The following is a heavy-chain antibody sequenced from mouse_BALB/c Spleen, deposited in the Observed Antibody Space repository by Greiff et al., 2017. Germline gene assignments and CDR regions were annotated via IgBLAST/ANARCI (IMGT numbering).Heavy chain of an antibody. CDR3: ARWLLGAMDY. J-gene: IGHJ4*01. Sequence: VQLQQSGPGLVKPSQSLSLTCSVTGYSITSGYYWNWIRQFPGNKLEWMGYISYDGSNNYNPSLKNRISITRDTSKNQFFLKLNSVTTEDTATYYCARWLLGAMDYGGQGTSVTVSS. D-gene: IGHD2-3*01. CDR2: ISYDGSN. V-gene: IGHV3-6*02. CDR1: GYSITSGYY.